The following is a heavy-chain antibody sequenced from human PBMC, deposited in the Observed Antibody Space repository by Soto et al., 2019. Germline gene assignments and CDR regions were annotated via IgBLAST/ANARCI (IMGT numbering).Heavy chain of an antibody. V-gene: IGHV4-39*01. J-gene: IGHJ2*01. Sequence: QLQLQASGPGLVKPSETLSLTCTVSGGSISSSSYYWGWIRQPPGKGLEWIGSIYYSGSTSYNPSLKSRVTISGDTSKNQFSLKLSSVTAADTAVYYCARPSDILTGLYWYFDLWGRGTLVPVSS. D-gene: IGHD3-9*01. CDR1: GGSISSSSYY. CDR2: IYYSGST. CDR3: ARPSDILTGLYWYFDL.